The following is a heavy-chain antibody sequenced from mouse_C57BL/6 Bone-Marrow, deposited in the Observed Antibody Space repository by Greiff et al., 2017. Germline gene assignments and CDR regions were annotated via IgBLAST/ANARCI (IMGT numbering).Heavy chain of an antibody. CDR2: ISSGSSTI. CDR1: GFTFSDYG. Sequence: EVHLVESGGGLVKPGGSLKLSCAASGFTFSDYGMHWVRQAPEKGLEWVAYISSGSSTIYYADTVKGRFTLSRDNAKNTRFLQMTSLRSEDTAMYYCARLGRYFDVWGTGTTVTVSS. J-gene: IGHJ1*03. D-gene: IGHD4-1*01. CDR3: ARLGRYFDV. V-gene: IGHV5-17*01.